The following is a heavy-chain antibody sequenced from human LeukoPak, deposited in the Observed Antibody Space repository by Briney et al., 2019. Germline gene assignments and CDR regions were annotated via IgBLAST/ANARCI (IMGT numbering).Heavy chain of an antibody. J-gene: IGHJ4*02. CDR2: IIPIFGTA. CDR1: GGTFSSYA. V-gene: IGHV1-69*13. CDR3: AREVRGYSGYGGDY. Sequence: SVKVSCKASGGTFSSYAISWVRQAPGQGLEWMGGIIPIFGTANYAQKFQGRVTITADESTSTAYMELSSLRSEDTAVYYCAREVRGYSGYGGDYWGQGTLVTVSS. D-gene: IGHD5-12*01.